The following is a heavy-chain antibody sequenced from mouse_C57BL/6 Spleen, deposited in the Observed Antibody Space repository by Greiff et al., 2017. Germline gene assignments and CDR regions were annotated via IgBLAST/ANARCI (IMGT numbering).Heavy chain of an antibody. V-gene: IGHV14-2*01. CDR2: IDPEDGET. D-gene: IGHD3-2*02. CDR1: GFNITDYY. CDR3: ARGSGYGFDY. Sequence: VQLQQSGAELVKPGASVKLSCTASGFNITDYYMHWVKQRTEQGLEWIGRIDPEDGETKYAPKFQGKATITANTSSNTAYLQRSSLTSADTAGYYWARGSGYGFDYWGQGTTLTVSS. J-gene: IGHJ2*01.